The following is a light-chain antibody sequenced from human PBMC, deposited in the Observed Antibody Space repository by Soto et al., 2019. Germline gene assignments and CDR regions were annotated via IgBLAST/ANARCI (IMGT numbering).Light chain of an antibody. V-gene: IGKV1-39*01. Sequence: DIQMTQSPSSLSATVGDRVTITCRASQTIGKYLNWDQQQPGKVPKLLILDASYLQRGVPSRVSGIESGTDFTLNISDLRPEDFATYYCQQSFSIPFTFGPGTKVDIK. CDR3: QQSFSIPFT. CDR1: QTIGKY. J-gene: IGKJ3*01. CDR2: DAS.